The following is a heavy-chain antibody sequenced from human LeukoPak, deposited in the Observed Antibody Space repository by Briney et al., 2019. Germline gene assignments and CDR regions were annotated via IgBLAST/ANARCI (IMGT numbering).Heavy chain of an antibody. CDR1: SASISSYY. D-gene: IGHD6-19*01. J-gene: IGHJ4*02. CDR3: VKHGSGWSFDY. V-gene: IGHV4-59*01. Sequence: PSETPSLTCTVSSASISSYYWGWLRQSPGKGVEWFGYIQNPRATNSNPSLKSRVSISKHTSKNHFSLQVRSVTAADTAVYYCVKHGSGWSFDYWGQGTLVTVSS. CDR2: IQNPRAT.